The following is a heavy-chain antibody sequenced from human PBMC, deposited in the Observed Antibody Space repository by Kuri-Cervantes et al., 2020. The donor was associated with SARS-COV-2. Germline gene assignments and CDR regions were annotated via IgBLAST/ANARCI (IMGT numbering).Heavy chain of an antibody. CDR1: GGSISSYY. V-gene: IGHV4-59*01. D-gene: IGHD3-3*01. CDR2: IYYSGST. CDR3: ARGATIFGVVIRPLDV. J-gene: IGHJ6*02. Sequence: SETLSLTCTVSGGSISSYYWSWIRQPPGKGLEWIGYIYYSGSTNYNPSLKSRVTISVDTSKNQFSLKLSSVTAADTAVYYCARGATIFGVVIRPLDVWGQGTTVTVSS.